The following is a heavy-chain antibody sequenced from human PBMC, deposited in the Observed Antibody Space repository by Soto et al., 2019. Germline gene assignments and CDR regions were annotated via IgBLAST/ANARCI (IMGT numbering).Heavy chain of an antibody. D-gene: IGHD4-17*01. V-gene: IGHV1-58*02. CDR1: GFTFTSSA. CDR3: AADTGADYDYDGMDV. Sequence: QMQLVQSGPEVKKPGTSVKVSCKASGFTFTSSAMQWVRQAPGQRLEWIGWIVVGSGNTHYAQKFQERFTITGDMSTSTAYMELSSLRSEDTAVYYCAADTGADYDYDGMDVWGQGTTVTVSS. CDR2: IVVGSGNT. J-gene: IGHJ6*02.